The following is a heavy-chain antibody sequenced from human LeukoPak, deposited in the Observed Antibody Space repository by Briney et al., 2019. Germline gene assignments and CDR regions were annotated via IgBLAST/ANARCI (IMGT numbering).Heavy chain of an antibody. Sequence: SVKVSCKASGGTFSSYAISWVRQAPGQGLDWMGGIIPIFGTANYAQKFQGRVTITADESTSTAYMELSSLRSEDTAVYYCARAPDYGDYVRFDYWGQGTLVTVSS. J-gene: IGHJ4*02. V-gene: IGHV1-69*01. D-gene: IGHD4-17*01. CDR1: GGTFSSYA. CDR2: IIPIFGTA. CDR3: ARAPDYGDYVRFDY.